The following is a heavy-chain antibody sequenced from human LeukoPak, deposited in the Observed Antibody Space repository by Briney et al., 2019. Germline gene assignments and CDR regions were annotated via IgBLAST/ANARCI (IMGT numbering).Heavy chain of an antibody. CDR2: ISNSSSYI. CDR3: ARGLIAARGWFDP. Sequence: GGSLRLSCAVSGFTFRSYSMNWVRQAPGKGLEWVSSISNSSSYIYYADSVKGRFTISRDNAKNSLYLQMNSLSAEDTAVYYCARGLIAARGWFDPWGQGTLVTVSS. D-gene: IGHD6-13*01. J-gene: IGHJ5*02. V-gene: IGHV3-21*01. CDR1: GFTFRSYS.